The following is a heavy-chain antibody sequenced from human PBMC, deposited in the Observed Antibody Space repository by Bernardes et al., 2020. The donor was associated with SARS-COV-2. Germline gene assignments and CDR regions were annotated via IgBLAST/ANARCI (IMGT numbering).Heavy chain of an antibody. D-gene: IGHD2-2*01. J-gene: IGHJ5*02. CDR3: ARIDLAWSSSTYSPSWFDP. CDR1: CYTFTTYD. V-gene: IGHV1-18*01. CDR2: ISAYNGST. Sequence: ASVKVSCKASCYTFTTYDIIWVRHAPGQGLEWMGWISAYNGSTSYAQNFQGRLTMTTDTSTSTAYMVLRSLRSDDTAVYYCARIDLAWSSSTYSPSWFDPWGQGSLVTVSS.